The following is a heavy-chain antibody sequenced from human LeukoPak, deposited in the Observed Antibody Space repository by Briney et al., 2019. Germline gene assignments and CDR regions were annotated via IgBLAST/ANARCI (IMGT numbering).Heavy chain of an antibody. CDR2: INPNSGGT. J-gene: IGHJ5*02. V-gene: IGHV1-2*02. D-gene: IGHD3-3*01. Sequence: ASVKVSCKASGYTFTSYYMHWVRQAPGQGLEWMGWINPNSGGTNYAQKFQGRVTMTRDTSISTAYMELSRLRSDDTAVYYCARSSFYRSGYYTGWFDPWGQGTLVTVSS. CDR3: ARSSFYRSGYYTGWFDP. CDR1: GYTFTSYY.